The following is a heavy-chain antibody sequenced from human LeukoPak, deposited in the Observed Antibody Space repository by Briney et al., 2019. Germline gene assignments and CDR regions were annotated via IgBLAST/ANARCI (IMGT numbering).Heavy chain of an antibody. CDR2: ISGNSGST. D-gene: IGHD1-26*01. Sequence: PGGSLRLSCAASGFTFSSYAMSWVRQAPGKGLEWVSAISGNSGSTYYADSVKGRFTISRDNSKSTLYLQMNSLRAEDTAVYYCAVGSYHLDYWGQGTLVTVSS. CDR3: AVGSYHLDY. J-gene: IGHJ4*02. V-gene: IGHV3-23*01. CDR1: GFTFSSYA.